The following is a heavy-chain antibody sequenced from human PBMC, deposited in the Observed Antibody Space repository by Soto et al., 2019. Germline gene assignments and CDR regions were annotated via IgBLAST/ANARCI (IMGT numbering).Heavy chain of an antibody. CDR2: ISYDGSNK. CDR1: GFTFSSYA. CDR3: ARGHSSSWYYFDY. J-gene: IGHJ4*02. D-gene: IGHD6-13*01. Sequence: ESGGGVVPPGRSLRLSCAASGFTFSSYAMHWVRRAPGKGLEWVAVISYDGSNKYYADSVKGRFTISRDNSKNTLYLQMNSLRAEDTAVYYCARGHSSSWYYFDYWGQGTLVTVSS. V-gene: IGHV3-30-3*01.